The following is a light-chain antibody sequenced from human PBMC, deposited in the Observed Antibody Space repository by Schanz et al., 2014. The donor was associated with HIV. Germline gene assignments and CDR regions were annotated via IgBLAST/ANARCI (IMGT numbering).Light chain of an antibody. J-gene: IGKJ1*01. CDR3: QQYYRTPWT. CDR2: DAF. V-gene: IGKV3D-15*01. CDR1: QSVSSY. Sequence: IVLTQSPGTLSLSPGERGTLSCRASQSVSSYLAWYQHKPGQAPRLLIYDAFTRATGIPARFSGSGSGTDFTLTISSLQPEDVAVYYCQQYYRTPWTFGQGTKVEIK.